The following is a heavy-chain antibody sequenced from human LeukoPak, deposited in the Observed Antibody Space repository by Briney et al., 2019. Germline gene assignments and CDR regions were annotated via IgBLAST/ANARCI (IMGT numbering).Heavy chain of an antibody. D-gene: IGHD4/OR15-4a*01. Sequence: PSETLSLTCTVSGGSISSYYWSWIRQPPGKGLEWIGYIYYSGSTNYNPSLKSRVTISVDTSKNQFSLKLSSVTAGDTAVYYCARVLDYLGYFDYWGQGTLVTVSS. CDR2: IYYSGST. J-gene: IGHJ4*02. CDR3: ARVLDYLGYFDY. V-gene: IGHV4-59*01. CDR1: GGSISSYY.